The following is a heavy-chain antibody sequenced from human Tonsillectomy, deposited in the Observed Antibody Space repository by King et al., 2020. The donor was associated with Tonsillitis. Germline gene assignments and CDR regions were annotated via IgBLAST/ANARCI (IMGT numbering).Heavy chain of an antibody. D-gene: IGHD4-11*01. V-gene: IGHV3-23*04. J-gene: IGHJ6*02. Sequence: DVQLVESGGGLVQPGGSLRLSCAASGFTFSSYAMSWVRQAPGKGLEWVSAISGSGGSTYYADSVKGRFTISRDNSKNTLYLQMNSPRAEDTAVYYCGTDESLATTVPTTYYYYYGLDVWGQGTTVTVSS. CDR1: GFTFSSYA. CDR2: ISGSGGST. CDR3: GTDESLATTVPTTYYYYYGLDV.